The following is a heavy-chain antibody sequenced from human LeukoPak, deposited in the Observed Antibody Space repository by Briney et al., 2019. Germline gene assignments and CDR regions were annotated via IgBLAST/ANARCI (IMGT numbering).Heavy chain of an antibody. CDR2: INPNSGGT. D-gene: IGHD2-2*01. CDR3: ARVNTSCCYEIDY. Sequence: GASVKVSCKASGYTFTGYYMHWVRQAPGQGLEWMGWINPNSGGTNYAQKFQGRVTMTRDTSISTAYMELSRLRSDDTAVYYCARVNTSCCYEIDYWGQGTLVTVSS. V-gene: IGHV1-2*02. CDR1: GYTFTGYY. J-gene: IGHJ4*02.